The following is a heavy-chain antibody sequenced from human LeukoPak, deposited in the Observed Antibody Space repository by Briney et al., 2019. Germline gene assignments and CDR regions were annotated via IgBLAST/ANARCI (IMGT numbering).Heavy chain of an antibody. J-gene: IGHJ4*02. CDR3: ARGMGGGYSYGYYFDY. V-gene: IGHV4-59*06. CDR2: IYYSGST. CDR1: GDSISSYY. D-gene: IGHD5-18*01. Sequence: PSETLSLTCTVSGDSISSYYWTWIRQHPGKGLEWIGYIYYSGSTYYNPSLKSRVTISVDTSKNQFSLKLSSVTAADTAVYYCARGMGGGYSYGYYFDYWGQGTLVTVSS.